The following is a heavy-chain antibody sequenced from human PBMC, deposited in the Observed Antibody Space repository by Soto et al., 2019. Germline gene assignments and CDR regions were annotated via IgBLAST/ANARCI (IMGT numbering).Heavy chain of an antibody. CDR1: GFTLSNIG. V-gene: IGHV3-30*18. CDR2: ISAGGNTK. Sequence: QVQLVESGGGVVQPGTSLRLACAASGFTLSNIGMQWVRQAPGKGLEWVAVISAGGNTKCYADSVKGRFTISRDNSKNTLFLQMNSLRTEDTAVYYCAKESGGERYAAYFDLWGQGTLDTVSA. D-gene: IGHD2-21*01. CDR3: AKESGGERYAAYFDL. J-gene: IGHJ4*02.